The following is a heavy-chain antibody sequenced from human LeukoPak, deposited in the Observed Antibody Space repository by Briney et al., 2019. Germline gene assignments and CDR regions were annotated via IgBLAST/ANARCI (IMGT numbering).Heavy chain of an antibody. D-gene: IGHD3-22*01. Sequence: SETLSLTCTVSGGFISSYYWSWIRQPPGKGLEWIGYIYYSGSTNYNPSLKSRVTISVDTSKNQFSLKLSSVTAADTAVYYCARAFDSSGYYDYWGQGTLVTVSS. J-gene: IGHJ4*02. CDR3: ARAFDSSGYYDY. CDR2: IYYSGST. V-gene: IGHV4-59*01. CDR1: GGFISSYY.